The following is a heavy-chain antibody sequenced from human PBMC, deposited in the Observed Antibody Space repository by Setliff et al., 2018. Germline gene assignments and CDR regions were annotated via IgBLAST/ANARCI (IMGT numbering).Heavy chain of an antibody. D-gene: IGHD2-2*01. CDR1: GGSFSGYY. V-gene: IGHV4-34*01. Sequence: PSETLSLTCAVYGGSFSGYYWSWIRQPPGKGLEWIGEINHTGSTNYSPSLKSRVTISVDTSKNQFSLELTSVTAADTAVYYCARGYCSSPSCFFAGWFDPWGQGTLVTVSS. CDR2: INHTGST. J-gene: IGHJ5*02. CDR3: ARGYCSSPSCFFAGWFDP.